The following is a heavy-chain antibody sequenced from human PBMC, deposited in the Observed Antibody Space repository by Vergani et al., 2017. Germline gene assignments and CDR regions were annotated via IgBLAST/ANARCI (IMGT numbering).Heavy chain of an antibody. CDR3: ARGQWLPTLSVDY. Sequence: VQLMQSGPVMKKPGGSMKVSCQASESTFSDYNIHWVRQAPGQGLQWMGWISPKTGDTDYLQRFQDRVTMTRDTAISTAYMELSRLRSDDTAVYYCARGQWLPTLSVDYWGQGTLVTVSS. CDR1: ESTFSDYN. D-gene: IGHD6-19*01. CDR2: ISPKTGDT. J-gene: IGHJ4*02. V-gene: IGHV1-2*02.